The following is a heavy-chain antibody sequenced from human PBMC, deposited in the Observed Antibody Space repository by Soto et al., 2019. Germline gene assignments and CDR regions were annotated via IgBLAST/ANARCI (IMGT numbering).Heavy chain of an antibody. Sequence: SETLSLTCTVSGGSISSSSYYWGWIRQPPGKGLEWIGSIYYSGSTYYSQSLKNRVTISVDTSKNQFYLKLSSVTAADTAFFFFARQFLSYDILTGYHTLYYFDYWGQGTLVTVSS. D-gene: IGHD3-9*01. CDR1: GGSISSSSYY. V-gene: IGHV4-39*01. CDR2: IYYSGST. J-gene: IGHJ4*02. CDR3: ARQFLSYDILTGYHTLYYFDY.